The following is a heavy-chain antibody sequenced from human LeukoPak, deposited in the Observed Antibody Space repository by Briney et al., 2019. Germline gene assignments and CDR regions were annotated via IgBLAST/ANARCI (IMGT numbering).Heavy chain of an antibody. J-gene: IGHJ4*02. CDR2: IYPGDSDT. CDR1: GYSFTTYW. Sequence: GESLKISCKGSGYSFTTYWIGWVRQMNGKGLDWMGIIYPGDSDTRYSPSFQGQVTISADKSISTAYLQWSSLKASDTAMYYCARQRSGSYYNSFDYWGQGTLVTVSS. CDR3: ARQRSGSYYNSFDY. V-gene: IGHV5-51*01. D-gene: IGHD3-10*01.